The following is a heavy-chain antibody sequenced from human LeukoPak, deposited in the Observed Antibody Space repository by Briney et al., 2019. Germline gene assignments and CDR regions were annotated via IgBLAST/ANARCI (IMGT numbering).Heavy chain of an antibody. CDR1: GFTFGDYA. CDR2: IRSKAYGGTT. V-gene: IGHV3-49*04. J-gene: IGHJ4*02. CDR3: TRYDYGSYAFDY. D-gene: IGHD4-17*01. Sequence: PGGSLRLSCTASGFTFGDYAMSWVRQAPGKGLEWVGFIRSKAYGGTTEYAASVKGRFAISRDDSKSIAYLQMNSLKMEDTAVYYCTRYDYGSYAFDYWGQGTLVTVSS.